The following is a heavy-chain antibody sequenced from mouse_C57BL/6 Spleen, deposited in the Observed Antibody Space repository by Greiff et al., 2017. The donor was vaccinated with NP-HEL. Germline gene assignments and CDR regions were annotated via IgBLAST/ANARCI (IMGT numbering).Heavy chain of an antibody. D-gene: IGHD3-3*01. J-gene: IGHJ2*01. Sequence: QVQLQQSGPELVKPGASVKISCKASGYAFSSSWMNWVKQRPGKGLEWIGRIYPGDGDTNYNGKFKGKATLTADKSSSTAYMQLSSLTSEDSAVYFCARSGLGVVYYFDYWGQGTTLTVSS. CDR3: ARSGLGVVYYFDY. CDR1: GYAFSSSW. V-gene: IGHV1-82*01. CDR2: IYPGDGDT.